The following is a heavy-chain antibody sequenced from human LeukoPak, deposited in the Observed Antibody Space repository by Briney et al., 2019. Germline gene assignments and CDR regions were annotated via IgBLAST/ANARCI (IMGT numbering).Heavy chain of an antibody. Sequence: GASVKVSCKASGYTFTGYYMHWVRQAPGQGLGWMGWINPNSGGTNYAQKFQGRVTITRDTSISTAYMEMGRLRSDDTAVYYCARDGHRPGAFDIWGQGTLVTVSS. CDR2: INPNSGGT. CDR1: GYTFTGYY. V-gene: IGHV1-2*02. CDR3: ARDGHRPGAFDI. D-gene: IGHD4/OR15-4a*01. J-gene: IGHJ4*02.